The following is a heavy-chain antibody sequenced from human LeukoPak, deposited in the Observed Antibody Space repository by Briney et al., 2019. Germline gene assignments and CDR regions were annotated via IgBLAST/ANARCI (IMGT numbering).Heavy chain of an antibody. V-gene: IGHV4-38-2*02. Sequence: SETLSLTCTVSGYSISSGYSWGWIRQPPGKGLEWIGSIYHSDSPYYNPSLKSRVTISEDTSKNQFSLKLSSVTAADTAVYYCARGLAGSTSCYRLHCNYVAFDYWGQGTLVTVSS. D-gene: IGHD2-2*01. J-gene: IGHJ4*02. CDR3: ARGLAGSTSCYRLHCNYVAFDY. CDR2: IYHSDSP. CDR1: GYSISSGYS.